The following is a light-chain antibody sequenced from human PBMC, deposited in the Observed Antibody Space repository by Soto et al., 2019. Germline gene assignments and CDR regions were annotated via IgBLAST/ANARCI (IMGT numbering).Light chain of an antibody. CDR3: QQYDNLLLT. Sequence: EIVMTQSPGTLSVSTAERATPSCSASQSVSSNLAWYQQKPGQAPRLLIYGASTRATGIPARFSGSGSGTDFTFTISSLQPEDIATYYCQQYDNLLLTCGGGTKVDIK. CDR2: GAS. CDR1: QSVSSN. V-gene: IGKV3-15*01. J-gene: IGKJ4*01.